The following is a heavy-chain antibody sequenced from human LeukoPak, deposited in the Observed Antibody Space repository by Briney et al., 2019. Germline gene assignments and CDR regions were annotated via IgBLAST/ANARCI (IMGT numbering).Heavy chain of an antibody. D-gene: IGHD3-22*01. V-gene: IGHV4-59*01. CDR2: IYYSGSI. J-gene: IGHJ4*02. Sequence: SETLSLTCTVSSGSMSNYYWTWIRQSPGKGLEWIGYIYYSGSINYNPSLKSRVAISIDTSKNQFSLKLNSVTAADTAVYYCARIIGSGSGSTFDYWGQGTLVTVSS. CDR1: SGSMSNYY. CDR3: ARIIGSGSGSTFDY.